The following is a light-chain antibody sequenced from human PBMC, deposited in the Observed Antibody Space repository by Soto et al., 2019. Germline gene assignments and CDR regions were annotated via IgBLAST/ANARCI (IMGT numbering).Light chain of an antibody. CDR1: QSISSY. Sequence: DIQRSQSPSSLSASVGDRFTMACRASQSISSYLNWYQQKPGKAPKLLIYAASSLQSGVPSRFSGSGSGTDFTLTISSLQPEDFATYYCQQSYSTPTFGQGTKVDIK. J-gene: IGKJ1*01. CDR3: QQSYSTPT. CDR2: AAS. V-gene: IGKV1-39*01.